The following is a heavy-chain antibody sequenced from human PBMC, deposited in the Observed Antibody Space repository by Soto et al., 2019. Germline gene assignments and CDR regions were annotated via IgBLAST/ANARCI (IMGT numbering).Heavy chain of an antibody. CDR1: GFTFSSYT. V-gene: IGHV3-23*01. J-gene: IGHJ5*02. CDR3: AKGFIRDCGGDCTVDA. D-gene: IGHD2-21*02. CDR2: ISATGGST. Sequence: EVQLLESGGGLVQPGGSLRLYCAASGFTFSSYTMSWFRKDPGKGLECVAGISATGGSTYYADSVKGRFTFSRDNAKNTRYVQMNSLRAEDTAVYYCAKGFIRDCGGDCTVDAWGQGTLVTVSS.